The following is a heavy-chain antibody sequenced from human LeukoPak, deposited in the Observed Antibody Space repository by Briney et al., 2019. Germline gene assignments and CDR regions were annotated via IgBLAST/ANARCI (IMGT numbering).Heavy chain of an antibody. V-gene: IGHV1-69*13. CDR1: GVTFSSYA. J-gene: IGHJ5*02. Sequence: SVKVSCKASGVTFSSYAIIWVRQAPGQGLEWMGGIIAIFGTTNYAQKFQGRVTITADESSSTAYMELSSLRSEDTALYYCARMSGYCSGGSCYGNNWFDPWGQGTLVTVSS. D-gene: IGHD2-15*01. CDR3: ARMSGYCSGGSCYGNNWFDP. CDR2: IIAIFGTT.